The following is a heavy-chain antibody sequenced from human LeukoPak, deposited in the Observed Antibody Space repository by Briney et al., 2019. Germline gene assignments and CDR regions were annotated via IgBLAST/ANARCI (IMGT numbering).Heavy chain of an antibody. CDR1: GFTFNTYA. CDR3: ARGRVVGATTLDY. CDR2: ITGSGGST. D-gene: IGHD1-26*01. Sequence: GGSLRLSCAASGFTFNTYAMSWGRQAPGKGLEWVSVITGSGGSTYYADSVKGRFTISRDNAKNSLYLQMNSLRAEDTAVYYCARGRVVGATTLDYWGQGTLVTVSS. V-gene: IGHV3-23*01. J-gene: IGHJ4*02.